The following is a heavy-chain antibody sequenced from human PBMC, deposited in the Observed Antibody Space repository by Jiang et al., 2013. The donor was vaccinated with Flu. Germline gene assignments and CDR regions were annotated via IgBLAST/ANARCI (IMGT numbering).Heavy chain of an antibody. J-gene: IGHJ4*02. D-gene: IGHD3-22*01. Sequence: SLTCTVSGGSIRSSSYYWGWIRQPPGKGLEWIGSIYYSGNTYYNPSLKSRVTISVDTSKNQFSLKLSSVTAADTAVYYCARLGHYDSSGYPIGNWGQGTLVTVSS. CDR2: IYYSGNT. CDR3: ARLGHYDSSGYPIGN. V-gene: IGHV4-39*07. CDR1: GGSIRSSSYY.